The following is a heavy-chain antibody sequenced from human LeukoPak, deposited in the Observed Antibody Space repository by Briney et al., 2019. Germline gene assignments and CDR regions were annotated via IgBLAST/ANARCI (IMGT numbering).Heavy chain of an antibody. CDR3: ARPRYSYGWANWFDP. J-gene: IGHJ5*02. CDR1: GGSISSYY. V-gene: IGHV4-59*08. CDR2: IYYSGST. D-gene: IGHD5-18*01. Sequence: SETLSLTCTVSGGSISSYYWSWIRQPPGKGLEWIGYIYYSGSTNYNPSLKSRVTISVDTSKNQFSLKLSSVTAADTAVYYCARPRYSYGWANWFDPWGQGTLVTVSS.